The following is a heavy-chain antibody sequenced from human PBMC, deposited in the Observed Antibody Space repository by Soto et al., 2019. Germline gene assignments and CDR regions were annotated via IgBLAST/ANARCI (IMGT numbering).Heavy chain of an antibody. CDR2: NSYSGST. J-gene: IGHJ4*02. Sequence: QVQLQESGPGLVKPSETLSLTCTVTGGSTSSYYWSWLRQPPGKGLEWIGYNSYSGSTDYNPSLKSRVTIAVDTSKNQFSLKLSSATAAETAVYYCARHGGSYSFDDWGQGTLVTVSS. D-gene: IGHD1-26*01. V-gene: IGHV4-59*08. CDR3: ARHGGSYSFDD. CDR1: GGSTSSYY.